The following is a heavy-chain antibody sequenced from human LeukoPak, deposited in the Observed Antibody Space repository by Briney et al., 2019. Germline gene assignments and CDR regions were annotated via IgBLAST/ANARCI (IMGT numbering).Heavy chain of an antibody. Sequence: GRSLRLSCAASGFTFDDYAMHWVRQAPGKGLEWVSGISWNSGSIGYADSVKGRFTISRDNAKNTLYLQMNSLRVEDTAVYYCARGGDGYYLWGQGTLVTVSS. CDR2: ISWNSGSI. CDR1: GFTFDDYA. J-gene: IGHJ5*02. V-gene: IGHV3-9*01. CDR3: ARGGDGYYL. D-gene: IGHD3-22*01.